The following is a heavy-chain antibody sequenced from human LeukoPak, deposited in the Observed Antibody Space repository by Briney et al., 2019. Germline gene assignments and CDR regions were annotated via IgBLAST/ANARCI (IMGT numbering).Heavy chain of an antibody. J-gene: IGHJ3*02. V-gene: IGHV3-48*03. CDR2: ISSSGSTI. D-gene: IGHD6-13*01. Sequence: GGSLRLSCAASGFIFSSYEMNWVRQAPGKGLEWVSYISSSGSTIYYADSVKGRFTISRDNAKNSLYLQMNSLRAEDTAVYYCARIYSDAFDIWGQGTMVTVSS. CDR3: ARIYSDAFDI. CDR1: GFIFSSYE.